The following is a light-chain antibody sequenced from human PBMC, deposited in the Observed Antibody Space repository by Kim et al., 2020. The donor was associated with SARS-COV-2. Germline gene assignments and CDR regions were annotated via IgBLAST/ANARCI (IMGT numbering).Light chain of an antibody. CDR3: HQYSSSPKT. V-gene: IGKV3-20*01. CDR1: HYVSA. CDR2: GAS. Sequence: LSLSPGERATLSCRASHYVSALAWFRQKPGQAPRLLIYGASTRATGIPDRISGSGSGTDFTLTISRLEPEDLAVYYCHQYSSSPKTFGQGTKLEI. J-gene: IGKJ2*01.